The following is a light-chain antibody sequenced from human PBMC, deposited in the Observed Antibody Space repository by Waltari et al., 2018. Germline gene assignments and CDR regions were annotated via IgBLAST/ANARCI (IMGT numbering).Light chain of an antibody. Sequence: SALPQPASVSGSPGQSISISCTGTSSDVGRYDYVSWYQQHPDTAPKLLIYDVTQRPSGISHRFSGSKSGYTASLTISGLQSEDEADYYCLSYTTSDTYVFGSGTRVTVL. CDR2: DVT. CDR3: LSYTTSDTYV. CDR1: SSDVGRYDY. V-gene: IGLV2-14*03. J-gene: IGLJ1*01.